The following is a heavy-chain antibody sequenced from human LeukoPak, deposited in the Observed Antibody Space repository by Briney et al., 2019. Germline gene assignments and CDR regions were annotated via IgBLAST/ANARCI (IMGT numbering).Heavy chain of an antibody. CDR3: AAWGVDYGGNFDYSDY. V-gene: IGHV4-4*02. D-gene: IGHD4-23*01. J-gene: IGHJ4*02. CDR2: IYHTGTT. CDR1: RGSIMTTHW. Sequence: SGTLSLTCTLSRGSIMTTHWWSWVRQPPGKGLEWIGEIYHTGTTNYSPSLKSRLTISVDQSSNQFSLRLSSVTAADTATYYCAAWGVDYGGNFDYSDYWGQGTLVTVSS.